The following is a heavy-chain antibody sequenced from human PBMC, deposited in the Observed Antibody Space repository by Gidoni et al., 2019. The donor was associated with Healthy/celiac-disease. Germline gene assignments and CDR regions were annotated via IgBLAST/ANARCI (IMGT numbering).Heavy chain of an antibody. Sequence: EVQLVESGGGLVQPGRSLRLPCTASGFPFGYYAMSWVRQAPGKGLEWVGFIRSKAYGGTTEYAASVKGRFTISRDDSKSIAYLQMNSLKTEDTAVYYCTRVMITFGGVIGTPLDYWGQGTLVTVSS. CDR2: IRSKAYGGTT. J-gene: IGHJ4*02. D-gene: IGHD3-16*02. V-gene: IGHV3-49*04. CDR3: TRVMITFGGVIGTPLDY. CDR1: GFPFGYYA.